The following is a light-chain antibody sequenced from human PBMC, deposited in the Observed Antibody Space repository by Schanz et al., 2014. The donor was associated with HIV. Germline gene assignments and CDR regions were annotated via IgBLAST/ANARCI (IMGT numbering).Light chain of an antibody. CDR2: EVN. CDR1: SSDVGGYNY. Sequence: QSALTQPASVSGTPGQSITISCTGSSSDVGGYNYVSWYQQHPGKAPKIMIYEVNKRPSGVPDRFSGSKSGNTASLTISGLQAGDEADYYCNSYTSSNTRVFGGGTKLTVL. CDR3: NSYTSSNTRV. J-gene: IGLJ3*02. V-gene: IGLV2-14*01.